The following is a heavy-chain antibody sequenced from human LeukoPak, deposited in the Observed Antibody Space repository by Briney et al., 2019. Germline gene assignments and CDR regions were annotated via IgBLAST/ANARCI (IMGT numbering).Heavy chain of an antibody. D-gene: IGHD1-26*01. J-gene: IGHJ4*01. CDR3: ARMGVGATTSDY. CDR1: GFTFSSYS. Sequence: PGGSLRLSCAASGFTFSSYSMNWVRQAPGKGLEWVSSISSSSSYIYYADSVKGRFTISRDNAKNSLYLQMNSLRAEDTAVYYCARMGVGATTSDYWGQGTLVTVSS. V-gene: IGHV3-21*01. CDR2: ISSSSSYI.